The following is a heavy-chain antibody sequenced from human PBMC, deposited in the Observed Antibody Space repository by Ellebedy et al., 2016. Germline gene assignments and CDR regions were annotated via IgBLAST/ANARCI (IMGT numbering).Heavy chain of an antibody. J-gene: IGHJ5*02. CDR1: GFNFDVYG. V-gene: IGHV3-30*18. CDR2: ISFDGKTK. CDR3: SKGPRFEDWFEP. Sequence: GESLKISCTASGFNFDVYGMHWVRQAPAKGLEWVALISFDGKTKYYADSVRVRFTISRDNSKKTLYLEMHSLRGADTAIYYCSKGPRFEDWFEPWGQGTLVTVS.